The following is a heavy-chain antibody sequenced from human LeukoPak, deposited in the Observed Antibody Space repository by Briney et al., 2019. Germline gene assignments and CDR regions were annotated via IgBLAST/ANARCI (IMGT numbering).Heavy chain of an antibody. CDR1: GVSVSSGDDY. CDR2: IYYSGST. D-gene: IGHD1-26*01. Sequence: PSETLSPTCTGTGVSVSSGDDYWGSIRQPPGKGLEWIGYIYYSGSTNYNPSLKSRVTLSVDTSKSQFSLTLSSVTAADTAVYYCGSGRSAGSYAHWGQGTLVIVSS. J-gene: IGHJ4*02. CDR3: GSGRSAGSYAH. V-gene: IGHV4-61*08.